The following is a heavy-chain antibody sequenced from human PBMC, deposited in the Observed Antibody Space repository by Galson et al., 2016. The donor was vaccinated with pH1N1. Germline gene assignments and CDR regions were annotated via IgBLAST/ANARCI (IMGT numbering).Heavy chain of an antibody. CDR1: GDSVSTHSAA. CDR2: TYYRSKSYN. V-gene: IGHV6-1*01. J-gene: IGHJ6*03. Sequence: CAISGDSVSTHSAAWNWIRQSPSRGLEWLGGTYYRSKSYNDYALSVKGRIAINPDTSKNQFSLQLNSVTPEDTAVYYCARSPRDRNFPDYYNCMDVWGKGTTVTVSS. CDR3: ARSPRDRNFPDYYNCMDV. D-gene: IGHD1-14*01.